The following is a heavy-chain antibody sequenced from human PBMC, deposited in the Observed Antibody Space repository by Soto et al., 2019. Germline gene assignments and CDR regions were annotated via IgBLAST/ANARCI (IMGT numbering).Heavy chain of an antibody. CDR2: IRSKAYGGTT. V-gene: IGHV3-49*03. CDR3: TRDGYCSGGSCSRRFDY. J-gene: IGHJ4*02. CDR1: GFTFGDYA. D-gene: IGHD2-15*01. Sequence: GGSLRLSCTASGFTFGDYAMSWFRQAPGKGLEWVGFIRSKAYGGTTEYAASVKGRFTISRDDSKSIAYLQMNSLKTEDTAVYYCTRDGYCSGGSCSRRFDYWGQGTLVTVSS.